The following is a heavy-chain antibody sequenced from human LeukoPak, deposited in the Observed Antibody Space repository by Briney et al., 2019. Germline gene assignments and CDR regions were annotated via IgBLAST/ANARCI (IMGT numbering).Heavy chain of an antibody. Sequence: PGGSLRLSCAASGFTVSSNYMNWVRQAPGKGLEWVSVIYSTGSTYYADSVKGRFTISRDNSKNTLYLQMSSLRAEDTAVYYCARYLSFDYWGQGTLVTVSS. V-gene: IGHV3-53*01. CDR2: IYSTGST. CDR1: GFTVSSNY. CDR3: ARYLSFDY. J-gene: IGHJ4*02.